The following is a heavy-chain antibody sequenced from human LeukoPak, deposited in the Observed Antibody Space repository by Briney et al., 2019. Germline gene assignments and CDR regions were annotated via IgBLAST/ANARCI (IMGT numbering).Heavy chain of an antibody. CDR1: GGSISSGSYY. CDR2: IYTSGST. CDR3: AREQRIFNAFDI. J-gene: IGHJ3*02. D-gene: IGHD3-9*01. Sequence: SQTLSLTCTDSGGSISSGSYYWSWIRQPAGKGLEWIGRIYTSGSTNYNPSLKSRVTISVDTSKNQFSLKLSSVTAADTAVYYCAREQRIFNAFDIWGQGTMVTVSS. V-gene: IGHV4-61*02.